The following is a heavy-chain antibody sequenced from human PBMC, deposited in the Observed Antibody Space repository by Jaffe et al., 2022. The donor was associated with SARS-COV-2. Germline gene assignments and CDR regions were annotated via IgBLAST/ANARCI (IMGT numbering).Heavy chain of an antibody. D-gene: IGHD3-10*01. CDR2: IYWDDDK. CDR3: ARNYGSGSYPLRGDYMDV. V-gene: IGHV2-5*02. Sequence: QITLKESGPTLVKPTQTLTLTCTFSGFSLSTSGVGVGWIRQPPGKALEWLALIYWDDDKRYSPSLKSRLTITKDTSKNQVVLTMTNMDPVDTATYYCARNYGSGSYPLRGDYMDVWGKGTTVTVSS. J-gene: IGHJ6*03. CDR1: GFSLSTSGVG.